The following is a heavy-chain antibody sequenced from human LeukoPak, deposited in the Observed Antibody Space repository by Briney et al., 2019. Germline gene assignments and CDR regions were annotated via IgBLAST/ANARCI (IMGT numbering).Heavy chain of an antibody. V-gene: IGHV3-23*01. CDR3: AKDRFFAY. CDR1: GFTLSDYA. CDR2: ISGSGGST. J-gene: IGHJ4*02. Sequence: QPGGSLRLSCAASGFTLSDYAMSWVRQAPGKGLECVSVISGSGGSTYYADSVKGRFTISRDNSKNTLYLQLNSLRAEDTAVYYCAKDRFFAYWGPGTLVTVSS.